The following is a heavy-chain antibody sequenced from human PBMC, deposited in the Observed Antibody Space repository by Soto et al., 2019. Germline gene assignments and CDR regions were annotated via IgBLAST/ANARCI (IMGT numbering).Heavy chain of an antibody. V-gene: IGHV3-15*01. D-gene: IGHD2-15*01. CDR3: TTLENVVAATPIDY. CDR1: GFTFSNAW. Sequence: GGSLRLSCAASGFTFSNAWMSWVRQAPGKGLEWVGRIKSKTDGGTTDYAAPVKGRFIISRDDSKNTLYLQMNSLKTEDTAVYYCTTLENVVAATPIDYWGQGTLVTVSS. J-gene: IGHJ4*02. CDR2: IKSKTDGGTT.